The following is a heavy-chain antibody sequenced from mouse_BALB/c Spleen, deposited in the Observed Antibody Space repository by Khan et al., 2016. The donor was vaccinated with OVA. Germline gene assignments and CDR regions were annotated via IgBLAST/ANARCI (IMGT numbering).Heavy chain of an antibody. CDR3: ARLAYYYDSEGFAY. CDR2: ISTGGHYT. Sequence: EVQLVESGGDLVEPGGSLKLSCAASGFTFSTYGMSWVRQTPDKRLEWVATISTGGHYTYYPDSVRGRFTISRDNAKNTLYLQMTSLKSGDTARFYCARLAYYYDSEGFAYWGQGTLVTVSA. CDR1: GFTFSTYG. J-gene: IGHJ3*01. D-gene: IGHD1-1*01. V-gene: IGHV5-6*01.